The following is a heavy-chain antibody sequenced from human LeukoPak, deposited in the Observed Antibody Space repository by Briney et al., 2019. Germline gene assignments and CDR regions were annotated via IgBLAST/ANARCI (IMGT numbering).Heavy chain of an antibody. CDR2: INHSGST. D-gene: IGHD6-13*01. CDR1: GGSFSGYY. J-gene: IGHJ2*01. Sequence: ASETLSLTCAVYGGSFSGYYWSWIRQPPGKGLEWIGEINHSGSTNYNPSLKSRVTISVDTSKNQFSLKLSSVTAADTAVYYCARHRSSSWYMYRYFDLWGRGTLVTVSS. V-gene: IGHV4-34*01. CDR3: ARHRSSSWYMYRYFDL.